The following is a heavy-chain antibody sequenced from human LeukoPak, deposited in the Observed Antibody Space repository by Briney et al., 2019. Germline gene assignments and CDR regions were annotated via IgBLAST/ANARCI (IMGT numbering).Heavy chain of an antibody. CDR2: ISYSGGT. CDR3: ARHGGSYTFDY. D-gene: IGHD1-26*01. Sequence: PSETLSLTCTVSGGSISGYHWSWIRQPPGKGLEWIGFISYSGGTNYNPSLKSRVTISVDTSKNQFSLKLNSVTAADTAVYYCARHGGSYTFDYWGQGTLVTVSS. V-gene: IGHV4-59*08. CDR1: GGSISGYH. J-gene: IGHJ4*02.